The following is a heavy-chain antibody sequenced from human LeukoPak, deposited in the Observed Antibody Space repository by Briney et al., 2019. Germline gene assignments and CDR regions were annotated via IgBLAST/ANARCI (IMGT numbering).Heavy chain of an antibody. CDR3: ARQGLGIAAAGPALGY. V-gene: IGHV5-51*01. J-gene: IGHJ4*02. D-gene: IGHD6-13*01. Sequence: GESLKISCEGSGYSFSNYWIGWVRQMPGKGLEWMGIIYPGDSDTRYSPSFQGQVTISADKSISTAYLQWSSLKASDTAMYYCARQGLGIAAAGPALGYWGQGTLVTVSS. CDR2: IYPGDSDT. CDR1: GYSFSNYW.